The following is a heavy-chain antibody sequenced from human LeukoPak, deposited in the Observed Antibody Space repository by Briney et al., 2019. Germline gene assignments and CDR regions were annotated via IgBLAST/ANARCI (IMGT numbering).Heavy chain of an antibody. CDR3: ARQDSSGWLFDH. Sequence: ASETLSLTCAVYGGSFSGYYWSWIRQPPGKGLEWIGEINHSGSTNYNPSLKSRVTISLETSKNQFSLRLTSVTAADTAVYYCARQDSSGWLFDHWGQGTLVTVSS. D-gene: IGHD6-19*01. CDR1: GGSFSGYY. J-gene: IGHJ4*02. V-gene: IGHV4-34*01. CDR2: INHSGST.